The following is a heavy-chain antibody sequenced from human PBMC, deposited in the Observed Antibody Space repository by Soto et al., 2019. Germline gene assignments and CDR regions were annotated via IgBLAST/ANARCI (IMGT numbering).Heavy chain of an antibody. V-gene: IGHV1-8*01. CDR3: ARERSSGWYVDY. D-gene: IGHD6-19*01. Sequence: QVQLVRSGAEVKKRGASVKVSCQASGYSFTSYDINWVRQATGQGLEWMGWMNPNSGNTGYAQKFQGRVTMTRNTSISTAYMELSSLRSEDTAVYYCARERSSGWYVDYWGQGTLVTVSS. J-gene: IGHJ4*02. CDR1: GYSFTSYD. CDR2: MNPNSGNT.